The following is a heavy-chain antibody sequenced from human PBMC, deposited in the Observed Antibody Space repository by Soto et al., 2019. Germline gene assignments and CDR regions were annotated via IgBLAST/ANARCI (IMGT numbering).Heavy chain of an antibody. D-gene: IGHD3-10*01. Sequence: QVQLQESGPGLVKPSETLSLICIVSGASLRSGSYYWSWIRQPPGKGLEWIGYISHSGRTNYDTSLKSRLTMSVDTSQNQFSLQLNSGTAADTAVYYCSYGSSFDYWGQGTLGTVSS. J-gene: IGHJ4*02. V-gene: IGHV4-61*01. CDR3: SYGSSFDY. CDR1: GASLRSGSYY. CDR2: ISHSGRT.